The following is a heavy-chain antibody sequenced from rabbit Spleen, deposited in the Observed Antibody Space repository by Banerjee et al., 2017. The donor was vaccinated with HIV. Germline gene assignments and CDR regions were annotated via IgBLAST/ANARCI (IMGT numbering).Heavy chain of an antibody. V-gene: IGHV1S47*01. CDR3: ARGPPYAGYADYGYVYLNL. CDR2: IDPVFGST. Sequence: QEQLVESGGGLVQPTGSLTLTCKASGFSFGDRDVMCWVRQAPGKGLEWIGYIDPVFGSTYYASWVNGQFTMSSHNAQNTLYLQLNSLTAADTATYFCARGPPYAGYADYGYVYLNLWGQGTLVTVS. CDR1: GFSFGDRDV. J-gene: IGHJ4*01. D-gene: IGHD6-1*01.